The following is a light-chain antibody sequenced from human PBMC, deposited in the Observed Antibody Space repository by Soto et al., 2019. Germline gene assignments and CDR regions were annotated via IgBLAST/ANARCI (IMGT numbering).Light chain of an antibody. CDR2: GAS. Sequence: EIVLTQSPGTLSLSPGERATLSCRASQSVSSSYLAWYQQKPGQAPRLLIYGASSRATGIPDRFSGSGSGTDFTLSISRLEPEDFAAYYCQQFGSYTFGPGTKVDIK. J-gene: IGKJ3*01. CDR1: QSVSSSY. V-gene: IGKV3-20*01. CDR3: QQFGSYT.